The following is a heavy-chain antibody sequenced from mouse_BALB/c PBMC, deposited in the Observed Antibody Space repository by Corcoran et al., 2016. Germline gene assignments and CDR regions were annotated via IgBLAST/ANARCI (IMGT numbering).Heavy chain of an antibody. CDR1: GYTFTSYV. Sequence: EVQLQQSGPELVKPGASVKMSCRASGYTFTSYVMHLVKQKPGQGLEGIGYINPYNDGTKYNEKFKGKATMTSYKSSSTAYMELSSLTSYDSAVYYCGRGGGYAGFDYWGQGTTLTVSS. D-gene: IGHD2-2*01. J-gene: IGHJ2*01. CDR2: INPYNDGT. V-gene: IGHV1S136*01. CDR3: GRGGGYAGFDY.